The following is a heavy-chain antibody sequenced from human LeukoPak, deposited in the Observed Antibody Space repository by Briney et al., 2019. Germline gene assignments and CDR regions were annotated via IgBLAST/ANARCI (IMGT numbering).Heavy chain of an antibody. CDR3: ARTEGTPYQLDY. J-gene: IGHJ4*02. V-gene: IGHV5-51*01. CDR1: GYIFNTYW. CDR2: ISPADSDT. Sequence: GESLKISCEGSGYIFNTYWIGWVRQMPGKGLEWIGSISPADSDTTYNPSFQGQVTISADDSISTAYLQWSSLRASDTAMYYCARTEGTPYQLDYRGQGTLVTVSS. D-gene: IGHD2-2*01.